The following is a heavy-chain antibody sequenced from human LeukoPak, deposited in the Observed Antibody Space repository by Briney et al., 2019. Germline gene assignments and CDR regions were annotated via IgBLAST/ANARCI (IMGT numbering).Heavy chain of an antibody. CDR3: AKMGGQEVHNYYVAV. CDR2: IIDNSYTT. J-gene: IGHJ6*03. CDR1: GFTFSSYA. D-gene: IGHD3-16*01. V-gene: IGHV3-23*01. Sequence: GGSLRLSCAASGFTFSSYAVSWVRQARGRGLEWVSGIIDNSYTTYYANSLRGRCSTSTDNSQTTLFFQKNSLRDAETAVYYCAKMGGQEVHNYYVAVWGKGTTVAVSS.